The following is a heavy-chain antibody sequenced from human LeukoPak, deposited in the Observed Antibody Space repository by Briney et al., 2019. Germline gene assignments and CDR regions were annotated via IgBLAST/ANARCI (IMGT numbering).Heavy chain of an antibody. CDR1: GFTLSTYA. V-gene: IGHV3-48*03. CDR3: ASGYSSSWYGRWFDP. Sequence: GGSLRLSCAASGFTLSTYAMSWVRQAPGKGLEWVSYISSSGSTIYYADSVKGRFTISRDSAKNSLYLQMNSLRAEDTAVYYCASGYSSSWYGRWFDPWGQGTLVTVSS. J-gene: IGHJ5*02. D-gene: IGHD6-13*01. CDR2: ISSSGSTI.